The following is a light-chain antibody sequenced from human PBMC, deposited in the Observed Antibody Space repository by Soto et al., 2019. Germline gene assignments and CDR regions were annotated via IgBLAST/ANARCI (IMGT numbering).Light chain of an antibody. J-gene: IGKJ1*01. CDR3: HKYNSYSWT. Sequence: DIQMTQSPSTLSASVGDRVTITCRASQSISSWLAWYQQKPGKAPKLLIYDASSLESGVPSRFSGSGSGTEFPLTTSSLEPDDFANYYCHKYNSYSWTSAQGTKGEIK. CDR1: QSISSW. V-gene: IGKV1-5*01. CDR2: DAS.